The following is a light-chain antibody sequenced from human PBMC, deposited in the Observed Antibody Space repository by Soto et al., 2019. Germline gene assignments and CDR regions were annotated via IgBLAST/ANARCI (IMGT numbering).Light chain of an antibody. CDR3: QHRYNWPLT. V-gene: IGKV3-11*01. Sequence: EVVLTQSPATLSLSPGEKATLSCRASQDIKTYLGWYQQKPGQPPRLLIYDASNRASDFPARFSGSGSGTDFTLTIDTLEPEDFAIYYCQHRYNWPLTFGAGTKVDIK. J-gene: IGKJ4*01. CDR2: DAS. CDR1: QDIKTY.